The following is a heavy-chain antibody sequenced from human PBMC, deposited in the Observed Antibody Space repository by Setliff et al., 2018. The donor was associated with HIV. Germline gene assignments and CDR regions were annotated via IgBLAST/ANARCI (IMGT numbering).Heavy chain of an antibody. V-gene: IGHV4-59*08. CDR3: ARHDFNSGVNGRIFDI. CDR2: IYYTGSS. Sequence: SETLSLTCTVSGASTSEYFWSWIRQSPGRRPEWIGHIYYTGSSKYSPSLKSRVTMSVDMARNQFSLNLTSVTAADTAVYYCARHDFNSGVNGRIFDIWGQGTLVTVSS. J-gene: IGHJ4*02. CDR1: GASTSEYF. D-gene: IGHD6-25*01.